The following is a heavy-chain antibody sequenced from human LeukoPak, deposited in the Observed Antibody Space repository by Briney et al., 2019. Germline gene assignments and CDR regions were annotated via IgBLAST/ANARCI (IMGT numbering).Heavy chain of an antibody. CDR2: LYYGGNT. CDR1: GGSISSSSYY. D-gene: IGHD2-2*01. CDR3: ARIPTNAVPAAHNGFDI. Sequence: SETLSLTCTVSGGSISSSSYYWVWIRQSPGRGLEWIGTLYYGGNTFYNPSLNSRGTISVDTSKNQFSLTVRSVTAADTAVYYCARIPTNAVPAAHNGFDIWGQGTMLTVSS. J-gene: IGHJ3*02. V-gene: IGHV4-39*07.